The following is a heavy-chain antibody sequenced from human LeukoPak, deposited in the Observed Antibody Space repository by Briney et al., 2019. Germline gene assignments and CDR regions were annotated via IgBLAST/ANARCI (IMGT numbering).Heavy chain of an antibody. CDR2: INTDGSST. V-gene: IGHV3-74*01. D-gene: IGHD1-14*01. CDR1: GFTFSNYW. Sequence: GGSLRLSCAASGFTFSNYWIHWVRQVPGKGLMWVPRINTDGSSTNYADSVQGRFTISRDNAKNTLYLQMNSLRAEDTAVYFCARDPGFYYFDYWGQGTLVTVSS. J-gene: IGHJ4*02. CDR3: ARDPGFYYFDY.